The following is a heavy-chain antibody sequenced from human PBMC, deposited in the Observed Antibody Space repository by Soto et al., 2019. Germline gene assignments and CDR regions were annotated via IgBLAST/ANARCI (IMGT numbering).Heavy chain of an antibody. CDR3: ARTVRDLYYFDY. V-gene: IGHV4-31*03. CDR1: GGSISSGGYY. J-gene: IGHJ4*02. D-gene: IGHD3-10*01. CDR2: VYYSGSA. Sequence: PSETLSLTCTVSGGSISSGGYYWSWIRQHPGKGLEWIGYVYYSGSAYYNPSLKSRVNISVDTSKNKFSLKLSSVTAADKAVYYCARTVRDLYYFDYWGQGTLVPV.